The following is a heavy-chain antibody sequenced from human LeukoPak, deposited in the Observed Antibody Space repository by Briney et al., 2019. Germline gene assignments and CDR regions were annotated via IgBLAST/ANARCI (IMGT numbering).Heavy chain of an antibody. J-gene: IGHJ5*02. CDR2: IYYSGTT. V-gene: IGHV4-31*03. CDR3: ARYSSPSTSGWFDP. D-gene: IGHD6-6*01. CDR1: GGSITNDGYY. Sequence: SETLSLTCTVSGGSITNDGYYWSWIRQHPGKGLEWIGYIYYSGTTYYNPSLKSRVTISVDTSTNQFSLNLISVTAADTAVYYCARYSSPSTSGWFDPWGQGTLVTVSS.